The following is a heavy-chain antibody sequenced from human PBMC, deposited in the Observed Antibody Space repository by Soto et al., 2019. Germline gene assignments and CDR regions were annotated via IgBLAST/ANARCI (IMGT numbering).Heavy chain of an antibody. CDR2: IDPSDSYT. CDR1: GYSFTSYW. J-gene: IGHJ6*02. Sequence: GESLKISCKGSGYSFTSYWISWVRQMPGKGLEWMGRIDPSDSYTNYSPSFQGHVTISADKSISTAYLQWSSLKASDTAMYYCARPKRKYSSNNGEFYYYGMDVWGQGTTVTVSS. D-gene: IGHD6-13*01. CDR3: ARPKRKYSSNNGEFYYYGMDV. V-gene: IGHV5-10-1*01.